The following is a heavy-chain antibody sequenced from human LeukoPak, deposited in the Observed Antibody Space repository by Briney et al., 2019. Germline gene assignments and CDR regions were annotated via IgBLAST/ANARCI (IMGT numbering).Heavy chain of an antibody. CDR1: GDSTSSYY. Sequence: SETLSLTCTVSGDSTSSYYWSWIRQPPGKGLEWIGYIYYTGTTNYNPSLKSRVAISLDTSRNQFSLKLSSVTAADTAVYYCAIHGTAYYFSDYWGQGTLVTASS. CDR3: AIHGTAYYFSDY. J-gene: IGHJ4*02. V-gene: IGHV4-59*01. CDR2: IYYTGTT. D-gene: IGHD3-22*01.